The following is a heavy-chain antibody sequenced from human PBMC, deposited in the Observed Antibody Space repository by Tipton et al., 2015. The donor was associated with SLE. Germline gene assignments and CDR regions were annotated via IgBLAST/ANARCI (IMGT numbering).Heavy chain of an antibody. V-gene: IGHV1-18*01. Sequence: KFQGRVTMTTDTSTSTAFMELRSLRSDDTAVYYCARSLGAYYYEMDVWGQGTTVTVSS. CDR3: ARSLGAYYYEMDV. J-gene: IGHJ6*02. D-gene: IGHD1-26*01.